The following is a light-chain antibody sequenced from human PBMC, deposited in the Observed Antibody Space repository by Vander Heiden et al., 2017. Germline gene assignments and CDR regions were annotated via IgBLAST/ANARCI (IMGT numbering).Light chain of an antibody. Sequence: DVVMTQSPLSLPVTLGPPASISCRSGQSLLYVDGNTYLNWFQQRPGHSPRRLIYRVSNRDSGVPDRVSGSGSGTDFTLKISRVEAEDVGIYYCMQGTHWPWTFGQGTRVEIK. J-gene: IGKJ1*01. CDR1: QSLLYVDGNTY. CDR2: RVS. V-gene: IGKV2-30*01. CDR3: MQGTHWPWT.